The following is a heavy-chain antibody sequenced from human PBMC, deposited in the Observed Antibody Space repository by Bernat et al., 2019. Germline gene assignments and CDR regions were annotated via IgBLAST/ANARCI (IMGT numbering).Heavy chain of an antibody. CDR3: ARDRGRDGYNKIDY. Sequence: QVQLQESGPGLVKPSETLSLTCTVSGDSVTRGSYYWSWIRQSPEKRLEWIGYVYYSGSTSYNPSLEGRLTISIDTSKNLFSLKLTSVTAADTAVYYCARDRGRDGYNKIDYWGQGTPVTVSS. CDR2: VYYSGST. V-gene: IGHV4-61*01. CDR1: GDSVTRGSYY. J-gene: IGHJ4*02. D-gene: IGHD5-24*01.